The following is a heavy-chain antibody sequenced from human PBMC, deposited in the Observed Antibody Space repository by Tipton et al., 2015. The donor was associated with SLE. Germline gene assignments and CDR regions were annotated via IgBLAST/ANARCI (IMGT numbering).Heavy chain of an antibody. D-gene: IGHD2-2*01. Sequence: TLSLTCTVSGGSISSSSYYWGWIRQPPGKGLEWIGSIYYSGNTYYNPSLKSRVTISVDTSKNQFSLKLSSVTAADTAVYYCARRLVAAANDWYFGLWGRVTLVTVS. CDR3: ARRLVAAANDWYFGL. V-gene: IGHV4-39*07. CDR2: IYYSGNT. CDR1: GGSISSSSYY. J-gene: IGHJ2*01.